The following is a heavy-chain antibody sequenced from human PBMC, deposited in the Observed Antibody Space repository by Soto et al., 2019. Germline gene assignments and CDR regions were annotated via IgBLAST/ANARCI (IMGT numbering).Heavy chain of an antibody. J-gene: IGHJ4*02. Sequence: PGGSLRLSCAASGFTFSSYGMHWVRQAPGKGLEWVAVISYDGSNKYYADSVKGRFTISRDNSKNTLYLQMNSLRADDTAVYYCAKALYSGSYSAYFDYWGQGTLVTAPQ. D-gene: IGHD1-26*01. CDR1: GFTFSSYG. CDR2: ISYDGSNK. CDR3: AKALYSGSYSAYFDY. V-gene: IGHV3-30*18.